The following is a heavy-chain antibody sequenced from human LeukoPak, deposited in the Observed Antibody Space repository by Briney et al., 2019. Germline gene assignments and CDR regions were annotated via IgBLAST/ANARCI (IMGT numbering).Heavy chain of an antibody. CDR3: ARGEAYYYDTYNWFDP. Sequence: SETLSLTCTVSGGSISSYYWSWIRQPPGKGLEWIGYIYYSGSTNYNPSLKSRVTISVDTSKNQFSLKLSSVTAADTAVYYCARGEAYYYDTYNWFDPWGQGTLVTVSS. D-gene: IGHD3-22*01. CDR1: GGSISSYY. V-gene: IGHV4-59*12. J-gene: IGHJ5*02. CDR2: IYYSGST.